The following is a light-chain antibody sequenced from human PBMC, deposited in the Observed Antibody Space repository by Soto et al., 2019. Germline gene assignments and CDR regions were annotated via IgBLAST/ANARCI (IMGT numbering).Light chain of an antibody. Sequence: QSVLTQPPSASGTPGQRVTISCSRSSSNIGDNPVNWYQQLPGAAPKLLIYINDQRPSGVPDRFSGSKSGTSASLAISGLQPEDEADYYCAAWDDSLNALFGTGTKLTV. CDR2: IND. CDR1: SSNIGDNP. J-gene: IGLJ1*01. V-gene: IGLV1-44*01. CDR3: AAWDDSLNAL.